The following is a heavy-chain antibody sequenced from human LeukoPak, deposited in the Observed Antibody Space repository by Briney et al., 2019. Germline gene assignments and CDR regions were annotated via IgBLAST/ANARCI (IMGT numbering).Heavy chain of an antibody. J-gene: IGHJ4*02. Sequence: PSETLSLTCTVSGVSISSSIYYWGWFRQPPGKGLEWIGSIYYNVATYYNSSLKSRVTISVDTSKNHLSLKLSSVTAADTAVYYCARVRDGYNRNWAYWGQGTLVTVSS. CDR2: IYYNVAT. V-gene: IGHV4-39*02. CDR1: GVSISSSIYY. D-gene: IGHD5-24*01. CDR3: ARVRDGYNRNWAY.